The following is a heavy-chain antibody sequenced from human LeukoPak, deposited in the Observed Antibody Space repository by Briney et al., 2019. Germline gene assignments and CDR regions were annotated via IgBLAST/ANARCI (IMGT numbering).Heavy chain of an antibody. D-gene: IGHD4-23*01. CDR1: GFTVSSNY. CDR3: ARYDYGGNGY. J-gene: IGHJ4*02. CDR2: IYSGGST. Sequence: GGSLRLSCAVSGFTVSSNYMSWVRQAPGKGLEWVSVIYSGGSTYYADSVKGRFTISRDNSKNTLYLQMNSLRAEDTAVYYCARYDYGGNGYWGQGTLVTVSS. V-gene: IGHV3-53*01.